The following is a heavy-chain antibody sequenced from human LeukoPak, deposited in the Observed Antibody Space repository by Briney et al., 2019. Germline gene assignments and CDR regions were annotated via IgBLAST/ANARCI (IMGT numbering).Heavy chain of an antibody. CDR1: GGSFSAYY. CDR2: INHRGDT. CDR3: ARGPTISETGYFDY. J-gene: IGHJ4*03. Sequence: RTSATLSLTCAVYGGSFSAYYWSWIRQSPGKGLEWIAEINHRGDTNYNPSVKSRVSISVDTSKTQFSPKVTSLTAADTAVYYCARGPTISETGYFDYWGQGTLVTVSS. V-gene: IGHV4-34*01. D-gene: IGHD1-1*01.